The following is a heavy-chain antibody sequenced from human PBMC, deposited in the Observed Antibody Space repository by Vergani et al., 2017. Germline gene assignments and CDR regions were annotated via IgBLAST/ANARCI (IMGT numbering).Heavy chain of an antibody. J-gene: IGHJ4*02. CDR3: ARRGWHCSGGSCYSPFDY. D-gene: IGHD2-15*01. CDR2: INHSGST. CDR1: GGSISSSSYY. V-gene: IGHV4-39*07. Sequence: QVQLQESGPGLVKPSETLSLTCTVSGGSISSSSYYWGWIRQPPGKGLEWIGEINHSGSTNYNPSLKSRVTISVDTSKNQFSLKLSSVTAADTAVYYCARRGWHCSGGSCYSPFDYWGQGTLVTVSS.